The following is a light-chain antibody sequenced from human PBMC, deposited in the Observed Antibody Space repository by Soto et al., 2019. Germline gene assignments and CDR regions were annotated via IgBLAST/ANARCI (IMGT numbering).Light chain of an antibody. CDR1: QSISSGY. J-gene: IGKJ1*01. CDR2: GAS. V-gene: IGKV3-20*01. CDR3: QQYGTSPRT. Sequence: EIVLTQSPGTLSLSPGERATLSCRASQSISSGYLAWYQQKPGQAPRLLIYGASSRATDIPDRFSGSGSGTDFTFTISRLEPEDFAVYYCQQYGTSPRTFGQGTKVDIK.